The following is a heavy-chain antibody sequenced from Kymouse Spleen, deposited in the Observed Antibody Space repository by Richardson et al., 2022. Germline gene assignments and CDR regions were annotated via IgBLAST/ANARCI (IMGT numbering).Heavy chain of an antibody. CDR2: INHSGST. V-gene: IGHV4-34*01. Sequence: QVQLQQWGAGLLKPSETLSLTCAVYGGSFSGYYWSWIRQPPGKGLEWIGEINHSGSTNYNPSLKSRVTISVDTSKNQFSLKLSSVTAADTAVYYCARRRITGTIDYWGQGTLVTVSS. J-gene: IGHJ4*02. CDR1: GGSFSGYY. CDR3: ARRRITGTIDY. D-gene: IGHD1-7*01.